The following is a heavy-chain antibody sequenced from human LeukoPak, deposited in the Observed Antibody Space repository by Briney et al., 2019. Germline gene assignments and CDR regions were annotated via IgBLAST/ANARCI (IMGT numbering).Heavy chain of an antibody. J-gene: IGHJ4*02. D-gene: IGHD6-19*01. V-gene: IGHV3-30-3*01. CDR1: GFTFSSYA. Sequence: GGSLRLSCAASGFTFSSYAMHWVRQAPGKGLEWVAVISYDGSNKYYADSVKGRFTISRDNSKNTLYLQMNSLRAEGTAVYYCARDLRAVAGLFDYWGQGTLVTVSS. CDR2: ISYDGSNK. CDR3: ARDLRAVAGLFDY.